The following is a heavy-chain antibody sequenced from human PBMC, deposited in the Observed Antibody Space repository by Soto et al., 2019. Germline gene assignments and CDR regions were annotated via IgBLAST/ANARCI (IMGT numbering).Heavy chain of an antibody. V-gene: IGHV3-30*18. CDR2: ISYDGTDK. CDR1: GFTFSSYG. Sequence: QVQFVESGGGVVQPGRSLRLSCAASGFTFSSYGIHWVRQAPGKGLEWVALISYDGTDKYYADSVKGRFTISRDNSKSTLYLQMRSLVPADTAVYYCVKERYAQLWLEDYGMDVWGQCATVTV. J-gene: IGHJ6*02. CDR3: VKERYAQLWLEDYGMDV. D-gene: IGHD5-18*01.